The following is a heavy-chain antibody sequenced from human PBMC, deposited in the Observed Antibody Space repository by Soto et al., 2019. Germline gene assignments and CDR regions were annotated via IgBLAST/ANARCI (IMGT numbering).Heavy chain of an antibody. CDR1: SYTFTSYG. J-gene: IGHJ3*02. CDR2: VSAYDGDT. D-gene: IGHD4-17*01. V-gene: IGHV1-18*01. CDR3: ASDWDYGDNDDVFDI. Sequence: QVQLVQSGTEVKKPGASVKVSCKASSYTFTSYGISWVRQAPGQGLEWMGWVSAYDGDTNYAQNPLGRVTMTTDTSTSTAYMELRSLRPDDTALYYCASDWDYGDNDDVFDIWGQGTMVIVTS.